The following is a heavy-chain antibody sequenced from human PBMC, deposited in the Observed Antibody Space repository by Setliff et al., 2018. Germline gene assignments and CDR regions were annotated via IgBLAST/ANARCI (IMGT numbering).Heavy chain of an antibody. D-gene: IGHD5-18*01. CDR1: GGSISSSSYY. V-gene: IGHV4-39*01. CDR2: IYYSGST. CDR3: ARGPLRGYSYGSPYYYYGMDV. J-gene: IGHJ6*02. Sequence: PSETLSLTCTVSGGSISSSSYYWGWIRQPPGKGLEWIGSIYYSGSTYYNPSLKSRVTISVDTSKNQFSLKLSSVTAADTAVYYCARGPLRGYSYGSPYYYYGMDVWGQGTTVTVSS.